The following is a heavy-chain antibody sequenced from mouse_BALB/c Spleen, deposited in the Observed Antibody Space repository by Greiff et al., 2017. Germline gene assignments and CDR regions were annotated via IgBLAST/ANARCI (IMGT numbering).Heavy chain of an antibody. CDR2: INPYNDGT. Sequence: EVQLQQSGPELVKPGASVKMSCKASGYTFTSYVMHWVKQKPGQGLEWIGYINPYNDGTKYNEKFKGKATLTSDKSSSTAYMELSSLTSEDSAVYYCATPYGNYRLYAMDYWGQGTSVTVSS. D-gene: IGHD2-1*01. CDR1: GYTFTSYV. J-gene: IGHJ4*01. CDR3: ATPYGNYRLYAMDY. V-gene: IGHV1-14*01.